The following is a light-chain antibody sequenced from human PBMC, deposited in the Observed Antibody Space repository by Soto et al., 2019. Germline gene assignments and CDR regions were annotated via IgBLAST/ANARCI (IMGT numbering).Light chain of an antibody. CDR2: SNN. CDR3: AAWDDSLSVV. CDR1: SSNIGSNY. V-gene: IGLV1-47*01. J-gene: IGLJ3*02. Sequence: QSVLSQPPSASGTPRQRVTISCSGSSSNIGSNYVYWYQQLPGTAPKLLIYSNNQRPSGVPDRFSGSKSGTSASLAISGLRSEDEADYYCAAWDDSLSVVFGGGTKVTVL.